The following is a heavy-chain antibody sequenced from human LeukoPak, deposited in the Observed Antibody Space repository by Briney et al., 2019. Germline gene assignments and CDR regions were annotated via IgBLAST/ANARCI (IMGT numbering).Heavy chain of an antibody. CDR2: INHSGST. J-gene: IGHJ5*02. CDR1: GGSFSAYY. Sequence: SETLSLTCAVYGGSFSAYYWSWIRQPPGKGLEWIGEINHSGSTNYNPSLKSRVTISVDTSKNQFSLKLTSVSAADTAVYYCAKALGGDYDILTGYYQTNWFDPWGQGTLVTVSS. V-gene: IGHV4-34*01. D-gene: IGHD3-9*01. CDR3: AKALGGDYDILTGYYQTNWFDP.